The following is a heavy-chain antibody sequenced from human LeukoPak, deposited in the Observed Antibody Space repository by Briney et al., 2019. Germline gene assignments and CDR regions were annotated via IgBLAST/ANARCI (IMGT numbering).Heavy chain of an antibody. CDR3: ARGAPHDFWSGYYTGMPIGSPFDY. V-gene: IGHV1-18*01. CDR2: ISAYNGNT. D-gene: IGHD3-3*01. CDR1: GYTFTSYG. Sequence: ASVKVSCKASGYTFTSYGISWVRQAPGQGLEWKGWISAYNGNTNYAQKLQGRVTMTTDTSTSTAYMELRSLRSDDTAVYYCARGAPHDFWSGYYTGMPIGSPFDYWGQGTLVTVSS. J-gene: IGHJ4*02.